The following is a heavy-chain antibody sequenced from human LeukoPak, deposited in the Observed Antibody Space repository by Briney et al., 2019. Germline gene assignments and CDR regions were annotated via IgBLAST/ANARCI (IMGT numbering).Heavy chain of an antibody. Sequence: ASVRVSSKACVDTLSADFTRCVRQAPGQGLEWMGWINPNGGGTNYAQDFHGRVTKTRDTSITTAYMELRRLRPAYTAVYQCARAGDSGNLAWGQRTLVTVSS. J-gene: IGHJ5*02. D-gene: IGHD1-26*01. CDR3: ARAGDSGNLA. CDR2: INPNGGGT. V-gene: IGHV1-2*02. CDR1: VDTLSADF.